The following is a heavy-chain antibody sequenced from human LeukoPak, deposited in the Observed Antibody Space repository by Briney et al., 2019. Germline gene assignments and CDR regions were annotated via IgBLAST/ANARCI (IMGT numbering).Heavy chain of an antibody. Sequence: ASVTVSCKASGYTFTSYDINWVRQAPGQGLEWMGWMNPNSGNTGYAQKFQGRVTMTRNTSISTAYMELSRLRSEDTAVYYCARGMWDTDDYWGQGTLVTVSS. CDR1: GYTFTSYD. D-gene: IGHD1-26*01. CDR2: MNPNSGNT. CDR3: ARGMWDTDDY. J-gene: IGHJ4*02. V-gene: IGHV1-8*01.